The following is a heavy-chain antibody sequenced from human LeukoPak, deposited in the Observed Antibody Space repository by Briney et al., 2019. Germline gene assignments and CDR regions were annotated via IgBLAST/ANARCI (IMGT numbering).Heavy chain of an antibody. CDR1: GGSISSYY. CDR3: ARAYYDSSGYYYWSFDY. CDR2: IYYSGST. J-gene: IGHJ4*02. D-gene: IGHD3-22*01. Sequence: SETLSLTCTVSGGSISSYYWSWIRQPPGKGLEWIGYIYYSGSTNYNPSLKSRVTISVDTSKNQFSLKLSSVTAADTAVYYCARAYYDSSGYYYWSFDYWGEGTLVTVSS. V-gene: IGHV4-59*01.